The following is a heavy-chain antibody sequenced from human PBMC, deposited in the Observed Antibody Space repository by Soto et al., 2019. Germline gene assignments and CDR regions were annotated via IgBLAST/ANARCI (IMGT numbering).Heavy chain of an antibody. CDR3: ARATYYYDSSGYRWGLFDY. J-gene: IGHJ4*02. V-gene: IGHV4-61*01. D-gene: IGHD3-22*01. CDR1: GGSVSSGSYY. Sequence: QVQLQESGPGLVKPSETLSLTCTVSGGSVSSGSYYWSWIRQPPGKGLEWIGYIYYSGSTNYNPSLRSRVTIPVDTSKNQFSLKLSSVTAADTAVYYCARATYYYDSSGYRWGLFDYWGQGTLVTVSS. CDR2: IYYSGST.